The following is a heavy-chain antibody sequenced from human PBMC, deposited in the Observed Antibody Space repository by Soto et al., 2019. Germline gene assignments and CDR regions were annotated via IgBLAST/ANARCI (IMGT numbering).Heavy chain of an antibody. CDR1: GGTFSSYA. V-gene: IGHV1-69*13. Sequence: GASVKVSCKASGGTFSSYAISWVRQAPGQGLGWMGGIIPIFGTANYAQKFQGRVTITADESTSTAYMELSSLRSEDTAVYYCASRRITIFGVVIEEPYYYYGMDVWGQGTTVTVSS. D-gene: IGHD3-3*01. J-gene: IGHJ6*02. CDR2: IIPIFGTA. CDR3: ASRRITIFGVVIEEPYYYYGMDV.